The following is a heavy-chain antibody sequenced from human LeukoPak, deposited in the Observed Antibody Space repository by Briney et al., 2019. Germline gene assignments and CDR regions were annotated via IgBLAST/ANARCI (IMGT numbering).Heavy chain of an antibody. CDR3: ARWRSRGWLLSPHYFDL. CDR1: VDSFTSSNVY. J-gene: IGHJ4*02. V-gene: IGHV4-39*01. CDR2: IYSSGNT. Sequence: PSETLSLTCFVSVDSFTSSNVYWGCIRQPPGKGLEWIGTIYSSGNTYYNPSLKSRVTISVDTSENEFYLNLTSVTAADTAVYYCARWRSRGWLLSPHYFDLWGQGTLVTVSS. D-gene: IGHD6-19*01.